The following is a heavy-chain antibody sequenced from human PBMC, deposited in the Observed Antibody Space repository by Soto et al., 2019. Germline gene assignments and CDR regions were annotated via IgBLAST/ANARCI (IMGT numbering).Heavy chain of an antibody. Sequence: QVQLVQSGAEVRKPGASVKVSCRTSGYTFTHYYVHWVRQAPGQGLEWLGIINPASGSTNYAHDFQVRVTLTMDTSTTTVYMELSGLRAEDTAIFYCARDLAGGHHWGQGTLVTVSS. CDR1: GYTFTHYY. CDR2: INPASGST. CDR3: ARDLAGGHH. J-gene: IGHJ5*02. D-gene: IGHD3-3*02. V-gene: IGHV1-46*01.